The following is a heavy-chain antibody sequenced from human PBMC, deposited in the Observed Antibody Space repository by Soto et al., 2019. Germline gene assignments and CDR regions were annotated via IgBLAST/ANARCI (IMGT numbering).Heavy chain of an antibody. CDR1: GGSISSGSYY. CDR3: ARIIPGLGYCSP. J-gene: IGHJ5*02. D-gene: IGHD2-15*01. CDR2: IYYSGST. V-gene: IGHV4-31*03. Sequence: VQLQESGPGLVRPSQTLSLTCTVSGGSISSGSYYWSWIRQHPGKGLEWIGYIYYSGSTYYNPSLKSRVTISLDTSRNQFSLNLSSVTAADTAVYFCARIIPGLGYCSPWGQGTLVTDSS.